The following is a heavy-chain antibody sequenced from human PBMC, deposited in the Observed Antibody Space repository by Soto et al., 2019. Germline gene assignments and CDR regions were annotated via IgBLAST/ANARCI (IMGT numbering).Heavy chain of an antibody. CDR3: AAGGGLPRYY. Sequence: QLQLQESGSGLVKPSQTLSLTCAVSGGSISSGGYSWSWIRQPPGKGLGWIGYIYHSGSTDYNPSLERRGTISVDRSKNQSSLKLSSVPAAGTAVYYCAAGGGLPRYYWGQGTLVTVSS. CDR1: GGSISSGGYS. CDR2: IYHSGST. J-gene: IGHJ4*02. D-gene: IGHD5-12*01. V-gene: IGHV4-30-2*01.